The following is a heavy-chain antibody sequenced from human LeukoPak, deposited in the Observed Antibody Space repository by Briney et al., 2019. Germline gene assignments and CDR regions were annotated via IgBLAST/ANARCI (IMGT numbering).Heavy chain of an antibody. D-gene: IGHD2-15*01. Sequence: PSETLSLTCTVSGGSISSYYWSWIRQPPGKGLEWIGYIYYSGSTNYNPSLKSRVTISVDTSKKQFSLKLSSVTAADTAVYYCARERGCSGGSCGGVDYWGQGTLVTVSS. CDR2: IYYSGST. J-gene: IGHJ4*02. CDR3: ARERGCSGGSCGGVDY. V-gene: IGHV4-59*01. CDR1: GGSISSYY.